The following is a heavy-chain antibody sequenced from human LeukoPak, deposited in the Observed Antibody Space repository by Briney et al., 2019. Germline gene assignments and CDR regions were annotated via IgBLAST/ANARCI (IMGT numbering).Heavy chain of an antibody. V-gene: IGHV3-30-3*01. CDR3: ARALVVILDY. CDR2: ISYDGSNK. CDR1: GFTFSSYA. J-gene: IGHJ4*02. D-gene: IGHD3-22*01. Sequence: TGGSLRLSCAASGFTFSSYAMHWVRQAPGKGLEWVAVISYDGSNKYYADSVKGRFTISRDNSKNTLYLQMNSLRAEDTAVYYCARALVVILDYWGQGTLVTVSS.